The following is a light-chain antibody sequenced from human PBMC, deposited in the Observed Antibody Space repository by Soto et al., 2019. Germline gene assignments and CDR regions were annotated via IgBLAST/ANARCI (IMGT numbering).Light chain of an antibody. CDR3: QQRSNWPPT. CDR2: DAS. J-gene: IGKJ3*01. V-gene: IGKV3-11*01. Sequence: EIVFTQPPATRSLSPGERATLSGRASQSVSSYLAWYQQKPGQAPRLLIYDASNRATGIPARFSGSGSGTDFTLTISSLEPEDFAVYYCQQRSNWPPTFGPGTKVDI. CDR1: QSVSSY.